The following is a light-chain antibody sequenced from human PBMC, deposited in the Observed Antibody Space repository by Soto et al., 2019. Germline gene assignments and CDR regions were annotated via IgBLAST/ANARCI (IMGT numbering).Light chain of an antibody. Sequence: DIQMTQSPSSLSASVGDRVTITCRASQSISSYLNWDQQKPAKAPKLLLYAASSLQAGVPASFNISGSGTECTLSNSSLQPEDFATFYHQLSYSTHYSFGQGTKLEIK. CDR2: AAS. J-gene: IGKJ2*01. V-gene: IGKV1-39*01. CDR3: QLSYSTHYS. CDR1: QSISSY.